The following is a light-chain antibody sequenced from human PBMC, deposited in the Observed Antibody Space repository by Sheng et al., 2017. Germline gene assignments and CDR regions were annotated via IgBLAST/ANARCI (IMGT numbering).Light chain of an antibody. CDR1: KLGDKY. V-gene: IGLV3-1*01. CDR2: QDT. J-gene: IGLJ2*01. CDR3: QVWDSSNVI. Sequence: SYEMTQPPSVSVSPGQTATITCSGDKLGDKYVCWYQQKPGQSPVLVMYQDTKRPSGIPERFSGSNSGNTATLTISGTQALDEADYYCQVWDSSNVIFGGGTKLTVL.